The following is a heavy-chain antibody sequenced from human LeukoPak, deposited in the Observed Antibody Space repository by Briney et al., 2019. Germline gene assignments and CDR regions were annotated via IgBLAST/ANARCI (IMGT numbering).Heavy chain of an antibody. D-gene: IGHD6-19*01. V-gene: IGHV3-23*01. CDR2: ISGSGGST. CDR3: AKDPCWLPQPHYYFDY. J-gene: IGHJ4*02. Sequence: PGGSLRLSCAASGFTFSSYAMSWVRQAPAKGLEGVSAISGSGGSTYYADSVKGRFTISRDNSKNTLYLQMNSLRAEDTAVYYCAKDPCWLPQPHYYFDYWGQGTLVTVSS. CDR1: GFTFSSYA.